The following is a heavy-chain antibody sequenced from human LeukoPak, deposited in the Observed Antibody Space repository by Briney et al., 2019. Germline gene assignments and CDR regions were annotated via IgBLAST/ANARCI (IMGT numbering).Heavy chain of an antibody. D-gene: IGHD6-13*01. CDR3: TRGLIAAGGENFDY. V-gene: IGHV3-73*01. Sequence: PGGSLRLSCAASGFTFSGSAMHWVRQASGKGLEWVGRIRSKANGYATAYAESVKGRFAISRDDSENTAYLQMNSLKIEDTAVYYCTRGLIAAGGENFDYWGQGTPVTVSS. CDR2: IRSKANGYAT. CDR1: GFTFSGSA. J-gene: IGHJ4*02.